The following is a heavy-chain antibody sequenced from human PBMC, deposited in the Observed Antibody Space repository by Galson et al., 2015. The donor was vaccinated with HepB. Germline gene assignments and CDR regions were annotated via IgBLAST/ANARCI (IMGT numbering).Heavy chain of an antibody. Sequence: SLRLSCAASGFTFSSYGMHWVRQAPGKGLEWVAFIRYDGSNKYYADSVKGRFTISRDNSKNTLYLQMYSLRAEDTAVYYCAKASVYDSSGYDYWGQGTLVTVSS. CDR1: GFTFSSYG. CDR2: IRYDGSNK. J-gene: IGHJ4*02. CDR3: AKASVYDSSGYDY. V-gene: IGHV3-30*02. D-gene: IGHD3-22*01.